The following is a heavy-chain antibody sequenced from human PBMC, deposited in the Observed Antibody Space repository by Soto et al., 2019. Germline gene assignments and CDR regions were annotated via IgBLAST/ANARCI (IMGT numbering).Heavy chain of an antibody. Sequence: SETLSLTCAVYGGSFSGYYWSWISQPPGKGLEWIGEINHSGSTNYNPSLKSRVTISVDTSKNQFSLKLSSVTAADTAVYYCARGPFKYYYDSSGTPFDYWGQGTLVTVSS. D-gene: IGHD3-22*01. CDR1: GGSFSGYY. CDR2: INHSGST. V-gene: IGHV4-34*01. J-gene: IGHJ4*02. CDR3: ARGPFKYYYDSSGTPFDY.